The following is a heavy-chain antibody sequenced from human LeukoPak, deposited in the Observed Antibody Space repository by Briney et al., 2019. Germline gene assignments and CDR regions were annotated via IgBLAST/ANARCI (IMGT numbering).Heavy chain of an antibody. CDR2: INSDGSST. CDR1: GFTFSAYE. Sequence: PGGSLRLSCAASGFTFSAYEMNWVRQAPGKGLVWVSRINSDGSSTSYADSVKGRFTISRDNAKNTLYLQMNSLRADDTAVYYCAGNGYVSGWRVWGQGTLVTVSS. J-gene: IGHJ1*01. D-gene: IGHD6-19*01. CDR3: AGNGYVSGWRV. V-gene: IGHV3-74*01.